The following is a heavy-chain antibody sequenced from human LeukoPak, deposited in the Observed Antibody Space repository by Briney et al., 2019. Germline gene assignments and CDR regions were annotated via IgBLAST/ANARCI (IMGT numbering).Heavy chain of an antibody. V-gene: IGHV4-34*01. CDR2: INHSGST. Sequence: SETQSLTCAVYGVSFSGYYWSWIRQPPGKGLEWIGEINHSGSTNYNPSLKSRATISVDTSKNQFSLKLSSVTAADTAVYYCARGRSGSYLDYWGQGTLVTVSS. J-gene: IGHJ4*02. D-gene: IGHD1-26*01. CDR3: ARGRSGSYLDY. CDR1: GVSFSGYY.